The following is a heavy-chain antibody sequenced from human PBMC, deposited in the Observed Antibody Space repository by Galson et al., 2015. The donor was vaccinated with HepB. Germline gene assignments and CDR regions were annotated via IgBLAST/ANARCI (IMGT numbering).Heavy chain of an antibody. J-gene: IGHJ4*02. Sequence: LRLSCAVSGFTFSRSWMSWVRQAPGKGLEWVATIKEDGSDKHYGDSVKGRFTISRDNAKNSLYLQMNSLRPEDTAVYYCARERDMATIVEVFDFWGQGTLVTVSA. CDR2: IKEDGSDK. CDR3: ARERDMATIVEVFDF. V-gene: IGHV3-7*01. D-gene: IGHD5-12*01. CDR1: GFTFSRSW.